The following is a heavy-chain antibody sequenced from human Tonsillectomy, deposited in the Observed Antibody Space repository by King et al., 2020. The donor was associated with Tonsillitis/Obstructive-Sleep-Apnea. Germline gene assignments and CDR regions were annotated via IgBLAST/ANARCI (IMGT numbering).Heavy chain of an antibody. J-gene: IGHJ4*02. V-gene: IGHV3-21*01. Sequence: VQLVESGGGLVKPGGSLRLSCAASGFTFSTYSMNWVRQAPGKGLEWVSCISSSSSTIFYADSLKGRFTISRDNAKNSLSLQMNNLRAEDTAVYYCARVRGATVGELSLYMDYWGQGTLVTVSS. CDR3: ARVRGATVGELSLYMDY. CDR1: GFTFSTYS. CDR2: ISSSSSTI. D-gene: IGHD3-16*02.